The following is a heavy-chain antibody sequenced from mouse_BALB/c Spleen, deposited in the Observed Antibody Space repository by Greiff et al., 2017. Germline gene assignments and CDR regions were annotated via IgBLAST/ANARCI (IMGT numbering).Heavy chain of an antibody. J-gene: IGHJ2*01. CDR2: INPSNGRT. Sequence: QVQLQQPGAELVKPGASVKLSCKASGYTFTSYWMHWVKQRPGQGLEWIGEINPSNGRTNYNEKFKSKATLTVDKSSSTAYMQLSSLTSEDSAVYYCARWDFYYGSRGDYWGQGTTLTVSS. D-gene: IGHD1-1*01. CDR1: GYTFTSYW. V-gene: IGHV1S81*02. CDR3: ARWDFYYGSRGDY.